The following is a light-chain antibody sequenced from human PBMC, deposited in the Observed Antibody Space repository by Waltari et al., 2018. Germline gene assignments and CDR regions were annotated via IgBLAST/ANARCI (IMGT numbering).Light chain of an antibody. CDR2: AAS. J-gene: IGKJ1*01. CDR1: QGIDIY. CDR3: LQYSNYSWT. V-gene: IGKV1-16*02. Sequence: DIQMTQSPSSLSASVGDRVTITCRASQGIDIYLAWFQQKPGKAPKSLIYAASNLQSGVPSKFSGSGSGTDFTLTISSLQPEDFATYYCLQYSNYSWTFGQGTKVEIK.